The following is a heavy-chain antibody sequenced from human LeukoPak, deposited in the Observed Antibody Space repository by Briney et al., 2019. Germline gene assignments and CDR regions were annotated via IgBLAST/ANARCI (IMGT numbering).Heavy chain of an antibody. CDR2: ISSSSSSI. V-gene: IGHV3-48*01. Sequence: GGSLRLSCAASGFTFSSYSMNWVRQAPGKGLEWVSYISSSSSSISYADSVKGRFTISRDNAKNSLYLQMNSLRAEDTAVYYCARVANGYNYYDSSGIDYWGQGTLVTVSS. D-gene: IGHD3-22*01. CDR3: ARVANGYNYYDSSGIDY. J-gene: IGHJ4*02. CDR1: GFTFSSYS.